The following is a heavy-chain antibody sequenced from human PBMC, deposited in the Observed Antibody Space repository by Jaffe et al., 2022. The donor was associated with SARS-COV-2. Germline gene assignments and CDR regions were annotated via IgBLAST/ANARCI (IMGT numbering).Heavy chain of an antibody. Sequence: QVQLVESGGGVVQPGRSLRLSCAASGFTFSSYGMHWVRQAPGKGLEWVAVISYDGSNKYYADSVKGRFTISRDNSKNTLYLQMNSLRAEDTAVYYCAIPGSGWLQLGGYFDYWGQGTLVTVSS. CDR3: AIPGSGWLQLGGYFDY. D-gene: IGHD5-12*01. J-gene: IGHJ4*02. CDR2: ISYDGSNK. CDR1: GFTFSSYG. V-gene: IGHV3-30*03.